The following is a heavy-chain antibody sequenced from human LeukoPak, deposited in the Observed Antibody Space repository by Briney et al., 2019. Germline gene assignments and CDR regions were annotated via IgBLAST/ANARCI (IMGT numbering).Heavy chain of an antibody. Sequence: GGSLTLSCAASGFTFSSYWMHWVRQSPEKGLMWVSRINSDGSNIAYADSVKGRFTISRDNAKNTLYLQMNSLRAEDTAVYYCARDLELVYYNSTAYDYWGHGTLVTVPS. CDR3: ARDLELVYYNSTAYDY. CDR1: GFTFSSYW. CDR2: INSDGSNI. J-gene: IGHJ4*01. V-gene: IGHV3-74*01. D-gene: IGHD3-22*01.